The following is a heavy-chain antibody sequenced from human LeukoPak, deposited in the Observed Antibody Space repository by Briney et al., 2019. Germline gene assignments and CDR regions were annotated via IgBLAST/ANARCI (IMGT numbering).Heavy chain of an antibody. J-gene: IGHJ4*02. CDR2: INHSGST. D-gene: IGHD2-2*01. Sequence: SQTLSLTCDVSGGSISSGLYSWSWIRQPPGKGLEWIGEINHSGSTNYNPSLKSRVTISVDTSKNQFSLKLSSVTAADTAVYYCARYCSSTSCYVGFDYWGQGTLVTVSS. CDR1: GGSISSGLYS. V-gene: IGHV4-30-2*01. CDR3: ARYCSSTSCYVGFDY.